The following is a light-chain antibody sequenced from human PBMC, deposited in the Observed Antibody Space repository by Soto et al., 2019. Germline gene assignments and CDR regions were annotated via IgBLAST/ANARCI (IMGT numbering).Light chain of an antibody. CDR3: QQYGSSPPWT. CDR1: QSITNN. CDR2: GAS. J-gene: IGKJ1*01. Sequence: EIVMTQSPATLSVSPGDRATLSCRASQSITNNLAWYQHRPGRAPRLLIYGASSRATGIPDRFSGSGSGTDFTLTISRLEPEDFAVYYCQQYGSSPPWTFGQGTKVEIK. V-gene: IGKV3-20*01.